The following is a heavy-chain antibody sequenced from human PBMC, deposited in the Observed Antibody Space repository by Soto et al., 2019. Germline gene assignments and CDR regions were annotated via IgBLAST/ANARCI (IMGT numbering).Heavy chain of an antibody. CDR3: ANQRIAVADY. CDR2: ISYDGSNK. J-gene: IGHJ4*02. D-gene: IGHD6-19*01. V-gene: IGHV3-30*18. Sequence: QVPLVESGGGVVQPGRSLRLSCAASGFTFSSYGMHWVRQAPGKGLEWVAVISYDGSNKYYADSVKGRFTISRDNSKNTLYLQMNSRRAEDTAVYYRANQRIAVADYWGQGTLVTVSS. CDR1: GFTFSSYG.